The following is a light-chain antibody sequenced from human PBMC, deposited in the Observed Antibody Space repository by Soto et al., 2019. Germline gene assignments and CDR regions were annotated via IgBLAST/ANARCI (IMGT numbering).Light chain of an antibody. CDR2: GAS. V-gene: IGKV1-9*01. CDR1: QGISSN. Sequence: QLTQSPSSLSASVGDRVTITCRASQGISSNLAWYQQKPGRAPKLLIFGASTLQSGVPSRFSGSGSGTDFTLTISSLQPEDFATYFCQQYNSYWTFGQGTKVDIK. J-gene: IGKJ1*01. CDR3: QQYNSYWT.